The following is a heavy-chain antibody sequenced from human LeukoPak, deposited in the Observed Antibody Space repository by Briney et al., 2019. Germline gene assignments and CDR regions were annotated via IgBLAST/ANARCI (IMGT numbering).Heavy chain of an antibody. CDR3: ARDPYSSGFYGTAFDI. J-gene: IGHJ3*02. Sequence: SQTLSLNCSISGGSFSSGANYWSWTRRPPRKGLGWICCIYSSGDTTYNPSLKSRVTISIDMFNNQFSLQLSSVTAADTAVYYCARDPYSSGFYGTAFDIWGQGIVVTVSS. CDR2: IYSSGDT. D-gene: IGHD6-19*01. V-gene: IGHV4-61*02. CDR1: GGSFSSGANY.